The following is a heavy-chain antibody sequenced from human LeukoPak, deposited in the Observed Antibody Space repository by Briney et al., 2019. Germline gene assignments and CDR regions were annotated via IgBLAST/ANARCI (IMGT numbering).Heavy chain of an antibody. Sequence: GGSLRLSCEVSGFIAGYNYMSWVRQAPGKGLEWVSVIYRGDTYYADSVKGRFTISRDDSKNTVFLQMNNLRVEDTAEYFCASYYCSSGSCYFDHWGQGTLVTLSS. D-gene: IGHD2-15*01. V-gene: IGHV3-53*01. CDR2: IYRGDT. J-gene: IGHJ4*02. CDR1: GFIAGYNY. CDR3: ASYYCSSGSCYFDH.